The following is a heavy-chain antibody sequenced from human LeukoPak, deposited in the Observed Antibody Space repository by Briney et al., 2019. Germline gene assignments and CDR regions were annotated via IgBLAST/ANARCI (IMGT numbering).Heavy chain of an antibody. CDR2: INPSGGST. CDR1: GYTFTNYY. V-gene: IGHV1-46*01. CDR3: ARDPLIAVAGYIFDH. D-gene: IGHD6-19*01. J-gene: IGHJ4*02. Sequence: ASVEVSCKASGYTFTNYYIHWVRQAPGQGLELMGLINPSGGSTTYAQKFQGRVTMTRDMSTSTVYMDLSSLRSEDTAVYYCARDPLIAVAGYIFDHWGQGTLVTVSS.